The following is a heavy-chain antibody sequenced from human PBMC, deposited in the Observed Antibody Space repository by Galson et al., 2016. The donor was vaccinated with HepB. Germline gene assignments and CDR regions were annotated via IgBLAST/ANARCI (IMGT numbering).Heavy chain of an antibody. V-gene: IGHV3-53*01. J-gene: IGHJ4*02. CDR2: IYSGSTT. Sequence: SLRLSCAASGFTVSSNYISWVRQAPGKGLEWVSVIYSGSTTYYGDSMKGRFTISRDNSKNIFYLQMNSLRAEDTAISYCARVKSGAAAGTIDYWGQGTLVTVIS. CDR1: GFTVSSNY. CDR3: ARVKSGAAAGTIDY. D-gene: IGHD6-13*01.